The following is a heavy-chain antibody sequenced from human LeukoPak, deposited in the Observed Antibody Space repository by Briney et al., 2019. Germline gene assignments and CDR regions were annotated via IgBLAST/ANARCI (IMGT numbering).Heavy chain of an antibody. V-gene: IGHV4-38-2*02. CDR1: GYSISSGYY. CDR2: ISHSGST. D-gene: IGHD6-19*01. Sequence: SETLSLTCTVSGYSISSGYYWGWIRQPPGKGLEWIGSISHSGSTYYKPSLKSRVTISVDMSKNQLSLKLSSVTAADTAVYFCARAVTGTSPLGYWGQGALVTVSS. CDR3: ARAVTGTSPLGY. J-gene: IGHJ4*02.